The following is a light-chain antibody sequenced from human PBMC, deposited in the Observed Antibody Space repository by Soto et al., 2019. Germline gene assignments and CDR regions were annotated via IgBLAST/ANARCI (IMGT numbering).Light chain of an antibody. CDR3: QKYNSYSPK. CDR2: AAS. Sequence: DIQMAQSPSSLSASVGDRVTSTCRASQSISSYLNWYQQKPGKAPKLLIYAASSLQSGVPSRFSGSGSGTEFTLTISSLQPDDFATYYCQKYNSYSPKFGQGTKVDIK. CDR1: QSISSY. V-gene: IGKV1-5*01. J-gene: IGKJ1*01.